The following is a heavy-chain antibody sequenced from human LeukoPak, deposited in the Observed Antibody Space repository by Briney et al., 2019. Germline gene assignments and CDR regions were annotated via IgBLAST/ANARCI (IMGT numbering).Heavy chain of an antibody. J-gene: IGHJ4*02. D-gene: IGHD6-19*01. CDR2: INHSVST. Sequence: SETLSLTCAVYGGSFSGYYWSWIRQPPGKGLEWIGEINHSVSTNYNPSLKSRVTISVDTSKNQFSLKLSSVTAADTAVYYCARGEAVAGLDYWGQGTLVTVSS. V-gene: IGHV4-34*01. CDR1: GGSFSGYY. CDR3: ARGEAVAGLDY.